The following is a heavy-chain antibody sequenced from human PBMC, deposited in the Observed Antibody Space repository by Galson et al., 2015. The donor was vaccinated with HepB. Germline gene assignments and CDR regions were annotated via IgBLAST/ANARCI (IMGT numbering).Heavy chain of an antibody. Sequence: SLRLSCAASGFTFSNFDMHWVRQAPGKGLEWVAVISYDGSNKYYADSVKGRFTISRDNSKNTLYLQMNGLRAEDTAGYYCANWYYGGNSVQGWGQGARVTVSS. CDR2: ISYDGSNK. D-gene: IGHD4-23*01. CDR1: GFTFSNFD. V-gene: IGHV3-30*18. J-gene: IGHJ4*02. CDR3: ANWYYGGNSVQG.